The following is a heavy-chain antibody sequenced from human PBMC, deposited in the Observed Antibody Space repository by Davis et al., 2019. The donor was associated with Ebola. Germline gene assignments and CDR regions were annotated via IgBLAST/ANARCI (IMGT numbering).Heavy chain of an antibody. CDR3: ARDRGAVAGFDAFDI. D-gene: IGHD6-19*01. Sequence: PGGSLRLSCAASGFTFSSYAMHWVRQAPGKGLAWVAVISYDGSNKYYADSVKGRFTISRDNSKNTLYLQMNSLRAEDTAVYYCARDRGAVAGFDAFDIWGQGTMVTVSS. V-gene: IGHV3-30-3*01. J-gene: IGHJ3*02. CDR2: ISYDGSNK. CDR1: GFTFSSYA.